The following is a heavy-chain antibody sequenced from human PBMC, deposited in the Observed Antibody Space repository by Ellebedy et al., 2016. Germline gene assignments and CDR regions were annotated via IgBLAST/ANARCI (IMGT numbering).Heavy chain of an antibody. CDR1: GGSFSGYY. V-gene: IGHV4-34*01. CDR3: ARVRSYRRRGGMDV. J-gene: IGHJ6*02. D-gene: IGHD1-26*01. CDR2: INHSGST. Sequence: SETLSLTCAVYGGSFSGYYWSWIRQPPGKGLEWIGEINHSGSTNYNPSLKSRVTISVDQSKNQFSLKQSSVTAADTAVYYCARVRSYRRRGGMDVWGQGTTVTVSS.